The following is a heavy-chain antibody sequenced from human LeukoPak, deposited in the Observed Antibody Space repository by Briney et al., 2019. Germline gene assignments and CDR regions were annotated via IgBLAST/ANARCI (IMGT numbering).Heavy chain of an antibody. V-gene: IGHV1-2*02. J-gene: IGHJ3*02. CDR3: ARAIIGTTSAALDI. CDR1: GYTFTGYY. D-gene: IGHD1-7*01. Sequence: GASVKVSCKASGYTFTGYYIHWVRQAPGQGLEWMEYMNPNSGDTNHAQKFQGRVTMTRDTSISTAYMELSRLRSDDTAVHYCARAIIGTTSAALDIWGQGTMVTVSS. CDR2: MNPNSGDT.